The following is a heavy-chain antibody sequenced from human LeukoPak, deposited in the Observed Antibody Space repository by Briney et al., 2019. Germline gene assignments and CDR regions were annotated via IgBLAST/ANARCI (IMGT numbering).Heavy chain of an antibody. V-gene: IGHV4-59*01. D-gene: IGHD3-16*02. CDR2: IYYSGST. CDR3: ARAHYDYVWGSYRWSFDY. J-gene: IGHJ4*02. CDR1: GGSISSYY. Sequence: SETLSLTCTVSGGSISSYYWSWMRQRPGKGREWIVYIYYSGSTNYNPSLKSRVTISVDTSTNQFSLKLSSVTAADTAVYYCARAHYDYVWGSYRWSFDYWGQGTLVTVSS.